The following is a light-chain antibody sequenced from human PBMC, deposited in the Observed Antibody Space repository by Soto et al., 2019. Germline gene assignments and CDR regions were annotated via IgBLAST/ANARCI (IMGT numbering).Light chain of an antibody. CDR3: QQYGSSLWT. J-gene: IGKJ1*01. Sequence: IQMTQYPTTLSASVGDRVTITCRASQSINKWLAWYQEKPGKAPKLLIYDASSLESGVTSRFSGSGSGTDFTLTISRLEPEDFAVYYCQQYGSSLWTFCQGTKVDI. V-gene: IGKV1-5*01. CDR1: QSINKW. CDR2: DAS.